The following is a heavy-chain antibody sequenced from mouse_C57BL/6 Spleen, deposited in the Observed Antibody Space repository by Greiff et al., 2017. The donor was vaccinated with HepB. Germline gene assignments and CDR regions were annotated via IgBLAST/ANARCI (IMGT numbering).Heavy chain of an antibody. Sequence: VQLKESGPELVKPGASVKISCKASGYSFTDYNMNWVKQSNGKSLEWIGVINPNYGTTSYNQKFKGKATLTVDQSSSTAYMQLKSLTSEDSAVYYCAREGGLRIWFAYWGQGTLVTVSA. CDR1: GYSFTDYN. J-gene: IGHJ3*01. CDR2: INPNYGTT. CDR3: AREGGLRIWFAY. V-gene: IGHV1-39*01. D-gene: IGHD2-4*01.